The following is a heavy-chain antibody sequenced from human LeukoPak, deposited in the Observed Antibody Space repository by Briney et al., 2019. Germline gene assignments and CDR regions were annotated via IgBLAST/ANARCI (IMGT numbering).Heavy chain of an antibody. CDR1: GFTFSGYG. CDR3: TKDRSLYQYSSSWYCFDY. CDR2: IRYDGSNK. Sequence: GGSLRLSCAASGFTFSGYGMHWVRQAPGKGLEWVAFIRYDGSNKYYADSVKGRFTISRDNSKNTLYLQMNSLRAEDTAVYYCTKDRSLYQYSSSWYCFDYWGQGTLVTVSS. J-gene: IGHJ4*02. V-gene: IGHV3-30*02. D-gene: IGHD6-13*01.